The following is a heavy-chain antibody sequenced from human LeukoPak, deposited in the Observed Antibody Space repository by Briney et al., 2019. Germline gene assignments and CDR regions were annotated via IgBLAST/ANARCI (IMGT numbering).Heavy chain of an antibody. D-gene: IGHD3-10*01. J-gene: IGHJ4*02. CDR1: VYTFTSYG. Sequence: ASVKVSCKAFVYTFTSYGISWVRQDPGQGLEWMGRISAYNGNTNYAQKLQGRVTMTTDTSTSTAYMELRSLRSDDTAVYYCARDRKEYGSGSYYDYWGQGTLVTVSS. V-gene: IGHV1-18*01. CDR2: ISAYNGNT. CDR3: ARDRKEYGSGSYYDY.